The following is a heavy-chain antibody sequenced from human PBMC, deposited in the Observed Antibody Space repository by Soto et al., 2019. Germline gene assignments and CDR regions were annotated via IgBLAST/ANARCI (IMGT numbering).Heavy chain of an antibody. CDR3: ARIPSYSSGWTARDDYYYYMDV. Sequence: QVTLKESGPVLVKPTETLTLTCTVSGFSLSNARMGVSWIRQPPGKALEWLAHIFSNDEKSYSTSLKSRLTISKDTSKSQVVLTMTNMDPVDTATYYCARIPSYSSGWTARDDYYYYMDVWGKGTTVTVSS. D-gene: IGHD6-19*01. CDR2: IFSNDEK. CDR1: GFSLSNARMG. J-gene: IGHJ6*03. V-gene: IGHV2-26*01.